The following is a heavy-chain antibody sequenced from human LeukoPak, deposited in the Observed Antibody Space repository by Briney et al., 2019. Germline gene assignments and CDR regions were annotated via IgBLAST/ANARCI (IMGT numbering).Heavy chain of an antibody. Sequence: PSASVKVSCKASGYTFTGYYMHWVRQAPGQGLEWMGRINPNSGGTNYAQKFQGRVTMTRDTSISTAYMELSRLRSDDTAVYYCARGPRLDSSGWYYGAFGIWGQGTMVTVSS. J-gene: IGHJ3*02. CDR2: INPNSGGT. CDR3: ARGPRLDSSGWYYGAFGI. D-gene: IGHD6-19*01. V-gene: IGHV1-2*06. CDR1: GYTFTGYY.